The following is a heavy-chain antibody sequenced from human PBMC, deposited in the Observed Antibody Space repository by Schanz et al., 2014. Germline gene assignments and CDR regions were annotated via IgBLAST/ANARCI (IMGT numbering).Heavy chain of an antibody. V-gene: IGHV1-18*01. Sequence: QIQLVQSGPEVKKPGATVKVSCKASGYIFINSGISWVRQAPGQGLEWMGWISAYNGNTKYPQKLQGRVTMTTDTSTSTVYMELRSLRSDDTAVYYCARSAGRDFWSGYYTRFDYWGQGTLGTVSA. CDR3: ARSAGRDFWSGYYTRFDY. J-gene: IGHJ4*02. D-gene: IGHD3-3*01. CDR1: GYIFINSG. CDR2: ISAYNGNT.